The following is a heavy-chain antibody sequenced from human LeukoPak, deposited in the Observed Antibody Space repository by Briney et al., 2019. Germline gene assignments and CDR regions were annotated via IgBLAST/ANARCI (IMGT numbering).Heavy chain of an antibody. CDR1: GYTFTSYY. CDR3: ARAREKTISGVVIRAFDY. Sequence: ASVKVSCKASGYTFTSYYMHWVRQAPGQGLEWMGIINPSGGSTSYAQKFQGRVTITADKSTSTAYMELSSLRSEDTAVYYCARAREKTISGVVIRAFDYWGQGTLVTVSS. CDR2: INPSGGST. V-gene: IGHV1-46*01. J-gene: IGHJ4*02. D-gene: IGHD3-3*01.